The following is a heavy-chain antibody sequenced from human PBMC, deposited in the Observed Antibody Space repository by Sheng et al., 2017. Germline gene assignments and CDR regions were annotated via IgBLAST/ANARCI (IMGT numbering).Heavy chain of an antibody. V-gene: IGHV3-30*01. J-gene: IGHJ6*02. CDR3: ARVTDQLLDTVDYYYYGMDV. D-gene: IGHD2-2*01. Sequence: QVQLVESGGGVVQPGRSLRLSCAASGFTFSSYAMHWVRQAPGKGLEWVAVISYDGSNKYYADSVKGRFTISRDNSKNTLYLQMNSLRAEDTAVYYCARVTDQLLDTVDYYYYGMDVWDQGP. CDR2: ISYDGSNK. CDR1: GFTFSSYA.